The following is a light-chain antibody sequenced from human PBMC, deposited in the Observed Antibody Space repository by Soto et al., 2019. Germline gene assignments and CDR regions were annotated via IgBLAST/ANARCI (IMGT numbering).Light chain of an antibody. Sequence: IVMTHSPDSVSVSPGDRLTLFCSASQNIYNNLVWYRHKPGQAPRLLISGPSTGATGVAATFRGIRSGTEFTLTISTLQSDDSAIYYCQHYYTWPVTVGGGTKVDSK. CDR2: GPS. V-gene: IGKV3-15*01. J-gene: IGKJ4*01. CDR1: QNIYNN. CDR3: QHYYTWPVT.